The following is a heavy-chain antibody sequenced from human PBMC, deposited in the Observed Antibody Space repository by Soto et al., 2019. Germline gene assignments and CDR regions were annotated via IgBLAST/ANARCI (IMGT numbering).Heavy chain of an antibody. CDR1: GGSISSGGYY. V-gene: IGHV4-31*03. Sequence: KPSETLSLTCTVSGGSISSGGYYWSWIRQHPGKGLEWIGYIYYSGSTYYNPSLKSRVTISVDTSKNQFSLKLSSVTAADTAVYYCARRKPRSGGHSYKTEYSNYYYYYYMDVWGKGTTVTVSS. D-gene: IGHD4-4*01. CDR3: ARRKPRSGGHSYKTEYSNYYYYYYMDV. CDR2: IYYSGST. J-gene: IGHJ6*03.